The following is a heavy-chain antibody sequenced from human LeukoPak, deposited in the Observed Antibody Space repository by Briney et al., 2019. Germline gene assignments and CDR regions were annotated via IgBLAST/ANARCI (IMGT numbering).Heavy chain of an antibody. J-gene: IGHJ4*02. CDR1: GFTFSSYA. CDR2: ISGSGYST. Sequence: GGSLRLSCAASGFTFSSYAMSRVRQAPGKGLEWVSVISGSGYSTYYADSVKGRFTISRDNSKNTLYLQMNSLRAEDTAVYYCAKDYGDYAYYFDYWGQGTLVTVSS. CDR3: AKDYGDYAYYFDY. D-gene: IGHD4-17*01. V-gene: IGHV3-23*01.